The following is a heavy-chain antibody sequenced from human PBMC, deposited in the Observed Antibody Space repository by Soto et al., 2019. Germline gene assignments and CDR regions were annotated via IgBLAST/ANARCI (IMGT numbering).Heavy chain of an antibody. D-gene: IGHD3-22*01. CDR2: ISGSGGST. CDR3: AKETRWYYYDTSSYYPDAFDI. V-gene: IGHV3-23*01. CDR1: GFTFSTYA. J-gene: IGHJ3*02. Sequence: PGGSLRLSCAASGFTFSTYAMSWVRQAPGKGLEWVSAISGSGGSTHYADSVKGRFTISRDNSKNTLYLQMNSLRAEDTAVYYCAKETRWYYYDTSSYYPDAFDIWGQGTMVTVSS.